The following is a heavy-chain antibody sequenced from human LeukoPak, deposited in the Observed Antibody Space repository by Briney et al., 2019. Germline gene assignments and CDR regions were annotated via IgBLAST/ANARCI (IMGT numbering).Heavy chain of an antibody. CDR1: GFTLSSYW. J-gene: IGHJ4*02. D-gene: IGHD3-22*01. CDR2: IKTDGSLT. V-gene: IGHV3-7*03. CDR3: ARRAGDYSHPYDY. Sequence: GGSLRLSCVASGFTLSSYWMTWVRQAPGKGLEWVANIKTDGSLTYYVDSVKGRFTISRDNSKNTLYLQMNSLRAEDTAVYYCARRAGDYSHPYDYWGQGILVTVSS.